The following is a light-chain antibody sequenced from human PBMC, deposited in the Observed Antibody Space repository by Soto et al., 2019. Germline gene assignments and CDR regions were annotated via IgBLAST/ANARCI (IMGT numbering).Light chain of an antibody. J-gene: IGLJ2*01. CDR3: SSYAGSDNLV. Sequence: QSVLTQPPSASGSPGQSVTISCTGTSSDVGKYNFVSWYQHHPGKAPKVMIYEVSKRPSGVPDRFSGSKSGNTASLTVSGLQADDEADYYCSSYAGSDNLVFGGGTKLTVL. V-gene: IGLV2-8*01. CDR2: EVS. CDR1: SSDVGKYNF.